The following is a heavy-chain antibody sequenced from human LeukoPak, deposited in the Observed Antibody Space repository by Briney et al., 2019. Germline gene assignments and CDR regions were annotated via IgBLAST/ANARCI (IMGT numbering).Heavy chain of an antibody. J-gene: IGHJ4*02. CDR3: ARGVGGYSYGYSFFDY. CDR2: MNPNSGNT. V-gene: IGHV1-8*01. Sequence: ASVKVSCKASGYTFTNYDIDWVRQATGQGLEWMGWMNPNSGNTGYAQKFQGRVTMTRNTSISTAYMELSSLRSEDTAVYYCARGVGGYSYGYSFFDYWGQGTLVTVS. D-gene: IGHD5-18*01. CDR1: GYTFTNYD.